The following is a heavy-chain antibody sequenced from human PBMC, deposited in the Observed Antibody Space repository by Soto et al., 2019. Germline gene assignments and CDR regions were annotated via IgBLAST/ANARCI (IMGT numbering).Heavy chain of an antibody. CDR1: GYTFTSYG. V-gene: IGHV1-18*01. CDR2: ISAYNGNT. CDR3: ARDLGAYPGYCSSTSCYRYYGMDV. J-gene: IGHJ6*02. Sequence: ASVKVSCKASGYTFTSYGISWVRQAPGQGLEWMGWISAYNGNTNYAQKLQGRVTRTTDTSTSTAYMELRSLRSDDTAVYYCARDLGAYPGYCSSTSCYRYYGMDVWGQGTTVTVSS. D-gene: IGHD2-2*02.